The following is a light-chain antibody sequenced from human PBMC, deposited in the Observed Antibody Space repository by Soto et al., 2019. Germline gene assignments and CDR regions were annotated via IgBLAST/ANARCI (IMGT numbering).Light chain of an antibody. CDR2: GAS. J-gene: IGKJ1*01. Sequence: EIVLTQSPGTLSLSPGERATLSCRASQSVSSYLAWYQQKPGQAPRLLIYGASSRATGIPDRFSGSGSGTDFTLTISRLEPEDFAVYYFQQYGSPSRTFGQRTKVEIK. V-gene: IGKV3-20*01. CDR3: QQYGSPSRT. CDR1: QSVSSY.